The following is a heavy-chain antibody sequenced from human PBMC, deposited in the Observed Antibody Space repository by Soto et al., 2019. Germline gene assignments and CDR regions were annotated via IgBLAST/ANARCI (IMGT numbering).Heavy chain of an antibody. CDR1: GASISNTNW. Sequence: QVQLQESGPGLVEPSGTLSLTCAVSGASISNTNWWSWVRQPPGKGLEWIGEIYHSGTTNCDPSLQSRVTISVDKSKNQFSLKLRSVTAADTAVYYCAIPGAGDFDYWGQGTLVTVSS. V-gene: IGHV4-4*02. CDR3: AIPGAGDFDY. D-gene: IGHD6-13*01. J-gene: IGHJ4*02. CDR2: IYHSGTT.